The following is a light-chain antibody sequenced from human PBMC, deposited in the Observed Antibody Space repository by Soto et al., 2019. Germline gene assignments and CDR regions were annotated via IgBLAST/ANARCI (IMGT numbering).Light chain of an antibody. V-gene: IGLV2-8*01. CDR2: EVN. J-gene: IGLJ1*01. CDR3: SSYGGSNYLV. CDR1: SSDVGANNY. Sequence: QSALTQPPSASGSPGQSVTISCTGTSSDVGANNYVSWYQQHPGKAPKLMIQEVNKRPSGVPDRFSGSKSGNTASLTVSGLQAEDEADYYCSSYGGSNYLVFGTGTKLTVL.